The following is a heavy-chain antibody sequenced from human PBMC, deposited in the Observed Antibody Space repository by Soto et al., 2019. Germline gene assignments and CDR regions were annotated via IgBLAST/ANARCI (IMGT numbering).Heavy chain of an antibody. CDR3: ARHARLLWFGELLYDAFDI. J-gene: IGHJ3*02. Sequence: SETLCLTCTVSGGSISSSSYYWGWIRQPPGKGLEWIGYIYYSGSTNYNPSLKSRVTISVDTSKNQFSLKLSSVTAADTAVYYCARHARLLWFGELLYDAFDIWGQGTMVTVSS. V-gene: IGHV4-61*05. CDR2: IYYSGST. D-gene: IGHD3-10*01. CDR1: GGSISSSSYY.